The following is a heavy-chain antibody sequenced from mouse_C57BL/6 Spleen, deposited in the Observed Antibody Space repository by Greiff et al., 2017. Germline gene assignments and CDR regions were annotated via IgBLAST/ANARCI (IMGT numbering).Heavy chain of an antibody. D-gene: IGHD2-4*01. CDR1: GYSITRGYF. J-gene: IGHJ2*01. CDR3: ARGEGYDYDFDY. CDR2: ISYDGSN. Sequence: VQLQQSGPGLVKPSPSLSLSCSVSGYSITRGYFWYWIRQSPGNKLEWMGYISYDGSNNYNPSLKNRIAITSDTSKNTFFLKLNSVTTEDTATYYCARGEGYDYDFDYWGQGTTLTVSS. V-gene: IGHV3-6*01.